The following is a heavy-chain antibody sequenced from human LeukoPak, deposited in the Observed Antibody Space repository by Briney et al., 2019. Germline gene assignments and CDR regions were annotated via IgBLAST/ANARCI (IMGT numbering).Heavy chain of an antibody. J-gene: IGHJ4*02. V-gene: IGHV3-30*18. CDR1: GFTFGNCA. D-gene: IGHD6-19*01. CDR2: ISYDGSNK. CDR3: AKGGKWSSDWISPYDY. Sequence: GGSLRLSCAASGFTFGNCAMGWARQAPGKGLEWVAVISYDGSNKYYADSVKGRFTISRDNSKNTLYLQMESLRSEDTAVYYCAKGGKWSSDWISPYDYWGQGTLVTVSS.